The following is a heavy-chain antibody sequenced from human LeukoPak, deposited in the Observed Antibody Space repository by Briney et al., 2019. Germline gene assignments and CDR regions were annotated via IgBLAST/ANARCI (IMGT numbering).Heavy chain of an antibody. CDR3: AREHPTAIYSSSWYDAR. V-gene: IGHV3-53*01. J-gene: IGHJ4*02. D-gene: IGHD6-13*01. CDR1: GFTVSNNY. Sequence: PGGSLRLSCAASGFTVSNNYMSWVRQSPGKGLEWVSVIYTDGSTYYADSVKGRFTISRDNSKNTVYLQMNSLRAEDTAVYYCAREHPTAIYSSSWYDARWGQGTLVTVSS. CDR2: IYTDGST.